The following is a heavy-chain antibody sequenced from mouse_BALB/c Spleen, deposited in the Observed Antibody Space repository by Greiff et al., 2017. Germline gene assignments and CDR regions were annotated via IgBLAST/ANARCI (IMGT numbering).Heavy chain of an antibody. D-gene: IGHD1-2*01. CDR1: GYSITSDYA. V-gene: IGHV3-2*02. J-gene: IGHJ2*01. CDR2: ISYSGST. CDR3: ARCNSLLRLQGYFDY. Sequence: EVQLVESGPGLVKPSQSLSLTCTVTGYSITSDYAWNWIRQFPGNKLEWMGYISYSGSTSYNPSLKSRISITRDTSKNQFFLQLNSVTTEDTATYYCARCNSLLRLQGYFDYWGQGTTLTVSS.